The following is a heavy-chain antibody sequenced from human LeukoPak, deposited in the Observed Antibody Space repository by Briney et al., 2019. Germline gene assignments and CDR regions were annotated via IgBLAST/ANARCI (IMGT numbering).Heavy chain of an antibody. CDR2: IYYSGST. Sequence: PSETLSLTCTVSGGSISSYYWSWIRQPPGKGLEWIGYIYYSGSTNYNPSLKSRVTISVDTSKNQFSLKLSSVTAADTAVYYCAKNSRESVYSSGWYGAFDIWGQGTMVTVSS. J-gene: IGHJ3*02. CDR1: GGSISSYY. V-gene: IGHV4-59*01. CDR3: AKNSRESVYSSGWYGAFDI. D-gene: IGHD6-19*01.